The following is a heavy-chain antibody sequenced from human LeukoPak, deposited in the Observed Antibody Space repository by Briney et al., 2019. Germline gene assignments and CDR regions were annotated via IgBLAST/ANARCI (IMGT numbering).Heavy chain of an antibody. CDR3: ARDFLEYSSGWPYYFDY. CDR2: IYYSGST. Sequence: PSETLSLTCTVSGGSISSYYWSWIRQPPGKGLEWIGYIYYSGSTNYNPSLKSRVTISVDTSKNQFSLKLSSVTAADTTVYYCARDFLEYSSGWPYYFDYWGQGTLVTVSS. J-gene: IGHJ4*02. V-gene: IGHV4-59*01. D-gene: IGHD6-19*01. CDR1: GGSISSYY.